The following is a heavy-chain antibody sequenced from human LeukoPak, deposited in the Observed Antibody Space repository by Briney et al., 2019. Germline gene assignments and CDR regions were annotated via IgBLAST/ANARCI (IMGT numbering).Heavy chain of an antibody. D-gene: IGHD2-2*02. J-gene: IGHJ4*02. CDR2: INPDGSQR. CDR3: AKARSGSSSSCYNY. V-gene: IGHV3-7*03. Sequence: SGGSLRLSCAASGFTDGNSYMSWVRQAPGKGLEWVAIINPDGSQRSFVDSVKGRFAISRDNSSNTLYLQMNSLRAEDTAVYYCAKARSGSSSSCYNYWGQGTLVTVSS. CDR1: GFTDGNSY.